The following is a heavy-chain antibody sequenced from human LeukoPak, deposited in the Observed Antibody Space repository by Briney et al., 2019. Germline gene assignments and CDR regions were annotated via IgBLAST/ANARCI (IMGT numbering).Heavy chain of an antibody. CDR2: INHSGST. D-gene: IGHD1-14*01. V-gene: IGHV4-34*01. CDR3: ARVVNRYYYYMDV. J-gene: IGHJ6*03. CDR1: GGSFSGYY. Sequence: PSETLSLTCAVYGGSFSGYYWSWIRQPPGKGLEWIGEINHSGSTNYNPSLKSRVTISVDTSKNQFSLKLSSVTAADTAVYYCARVVNRYYYYMDVWGKGTTVTVSS.